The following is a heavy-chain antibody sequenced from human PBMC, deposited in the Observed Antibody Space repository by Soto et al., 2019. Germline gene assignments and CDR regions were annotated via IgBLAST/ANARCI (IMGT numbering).Heavy chain of an antibody. CDR1: GGSFSGYY. J-gene: IGHJ6*03. Sequence: SETLSLTCAVYGGSFSGYYWSWIRQPPGKGLEWIGEINHSGSTNYNPSLKSRVTISVDTSKNQFSLKLSSVTAADTAVYYCARATTRTDYYGSGSYYYYYMDVWGKGTTVTVSS. CDR3: ARATTRTDYYGSGSYYYYYMDV. CDR2: INHSGST. D-gene: IGHD3-10*01. V-gene: IGHV4-34*01.